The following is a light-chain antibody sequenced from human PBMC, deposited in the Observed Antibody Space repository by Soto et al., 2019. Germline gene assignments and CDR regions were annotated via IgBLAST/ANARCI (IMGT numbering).Light chain of an antibody. V-gene: IGKV3-15*01. J-gene: IGKJ4*01. CDR3: QQFNNWPLT. CDR1: QSVSSN. Sequence: EIVMTQSPATLSVSPGERATLSCRASQSVSSNLAWYQQKPGQAPRLLIYGAFTRATGIPARFSGSGSGTEFILTISSLQSEDFSVYYCQQFNNWPLTFGGGTTVEIE. CDR2: GAF.